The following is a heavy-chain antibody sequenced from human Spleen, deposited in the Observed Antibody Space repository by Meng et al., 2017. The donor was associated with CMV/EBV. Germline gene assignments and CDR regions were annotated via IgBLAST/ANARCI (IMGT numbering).Heavy chain of an antibody. Sequence: GGSLRLSCAASGFTFSSYSMNWVRQAPGKGLEWVSYISGSSSTIYYADSVKGRFTISRDNAKNSLYLQMNGLRAEDSAVYYCARDSNDYSTYGGRWSYYYYGMDVWGQGTTVTVSS. J-gene: IGHJ6*02. CDR3: ARDSNDYSTYGGRWSYYYYGMDV. CDR2: ISGSSSTI. CDR1: GFTFSSYS. V-gene: IGHV3-48*04. D-gene: IGHD4-11*01.